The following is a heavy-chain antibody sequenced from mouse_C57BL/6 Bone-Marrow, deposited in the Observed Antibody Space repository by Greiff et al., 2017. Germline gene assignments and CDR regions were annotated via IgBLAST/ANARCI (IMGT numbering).Heavy chain of an antibody. CDR3: ASGKPYGRFAY. D-gene: IGHD1-1*01. CDR1: GYTFTSYW. Sequence: QVQLQQPGAELVKPGASVKLSCKASGYTFTSYWMHWVKQRPGQGLEWIGMIHTNSGSTNYNEKFKSKATLTVDKSSSTAYMQLSSLTSEDSAVYYCASGKPYGRFAYWGQGTLVTVSA. J-gene: IGHJ3*01. V-gene: IGHV1-64*01. CDR2: IHTNSGST.